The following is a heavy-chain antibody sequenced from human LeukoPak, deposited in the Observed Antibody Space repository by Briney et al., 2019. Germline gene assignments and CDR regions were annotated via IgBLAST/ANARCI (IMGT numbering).Heavy chain of an antibody. CDR1: GFTFSSYW. J-gene: IGHJ5*02. CDR3: ARDLGEYDYGDYGWFDP. V-gene: IGHV3-7*01. D-gene: IGHD4-17*01. CDR2: IKQDGSEK. Sequence: GGSLRLSCAASGFTFSSYWMSWVRQAPGKGLEWVANIKQDGSEKYYVDSVKGRFSISRDNAKNSLYLQLNSLRADDAAVYYCARDLGEYDYGDYGWFDPWGQGTLVTVSS.